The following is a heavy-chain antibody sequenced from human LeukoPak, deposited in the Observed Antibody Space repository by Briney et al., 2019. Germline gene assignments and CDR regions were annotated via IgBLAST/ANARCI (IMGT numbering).Heavy chain of an antibody. J-gene: IGHJ4*02. CDR3: ARGDCSGGSCYLFDY. CDR1: GGSISSSSYY. D-gene: IGHD2-15*01. V-gene: IGHV4-39*01. CDR2: IYYSGST. Sequence: SETLSLTCTVPGGSISSSSYYWGWIRQPPGKGLEWIGSIYYSGSTYYNPSRKSRVTISVDTSKNQFSLKLSSVTAADTAVYYCARGDCSGGSCYLFDYWGQGALVTVSS.